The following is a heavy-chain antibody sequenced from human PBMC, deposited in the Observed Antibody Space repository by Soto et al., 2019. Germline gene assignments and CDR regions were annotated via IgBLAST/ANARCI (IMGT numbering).Heavy chain of an antibody. CDR2: IKQDGSEK. CDR1: GFTVSSYG. J-gene: IGHJ4*02. V-gene: IGHV3-7*01. D-gene: IGHD6-19*01. CDR3: ARPQTEYSSGWYDY. Sequence: SLTLSCAASGFTVSSYGMSWVRQAPGKGLEWVANIKQDGSEKYYVDSAKGRFTISRDNAKNSLYLQMNGLRAEDTAVYYCARPQTEYSSGWYDYWGQGALVTVSS.